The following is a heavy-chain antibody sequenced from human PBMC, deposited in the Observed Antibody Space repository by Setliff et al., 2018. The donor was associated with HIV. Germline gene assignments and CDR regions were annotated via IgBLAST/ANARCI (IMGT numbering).Heavy chain of an antibody. Sequence: SVKVSCKASGFTFTSSAMQWVRQARGQRLEWIGWIVVGSDNTNYAQKFQERVTITRDLSTSTAYMELSSLRSEVTAVYYCAAASNRRVRGVNLHYYYYMDVWGKGTTVTVSS. CDR2: IVVGSDNT. J-gene: IGHJ6*03. CDR3: AAASNRRVRGVNLHYYYYMDV. CDR1: GFTFTSSA. V-gene: IGHV1-58*02. D-gene: IGHD3-10*01.